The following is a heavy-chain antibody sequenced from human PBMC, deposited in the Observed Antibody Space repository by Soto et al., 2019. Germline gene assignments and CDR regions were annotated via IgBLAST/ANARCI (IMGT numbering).Heavy chain of an antibody. CDR2: IDPSDSYT. CDR1: GYSFTSYW. CDR3: ARHSQEDYGYYGMDV. D-gene: IGHD6-13*01. V-gene: IGHV5-10-1*01. J-gene: IGHJ6*02. Sequence: PGESLKISCKGSGYSFTSYWISWVRQMPGKGLEWMGRIDPSDSYTNYSPSFQGHVTISADKSISTAYLQWSSLKASDTAMYYCARHSQEDYGYYGMDVWGQGTTVTVSS.